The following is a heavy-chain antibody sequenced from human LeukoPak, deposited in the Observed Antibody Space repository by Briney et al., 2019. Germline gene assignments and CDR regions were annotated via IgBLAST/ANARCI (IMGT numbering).Heavy chain of an antibody. CDR2: FSYDGSTQ. J-gene: IGHJ4*02. D-gene: IGHD5-12*01. CDR1: GFTFSTYA. Sequence: PGGSLTLSCSASGFTFSTYAMHWVRQAPGKGLEWVALFSYDGSTQRYADSVKGRFTISRDNSKNSLYLQMNSVRTEDTAVYYCAKAKRACSGYDDLFDSWGPATHLTVSS. CDR3: AKAKRACSGYDDLFDS. V-gene: IGHV3-30-3*01.